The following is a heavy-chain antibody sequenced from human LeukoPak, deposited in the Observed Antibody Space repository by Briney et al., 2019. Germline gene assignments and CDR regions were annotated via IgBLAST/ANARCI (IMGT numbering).Heavy chain of an antibody. CDR2: ISYDGSNK. V-gene: IGHV3-30-3*01. Sequence: GGSLRLSCAASGFTFSSYAMHWVRQAPGKGLEWVAVISYDGSNKYYADSVKGRFTISRDNSKNTLYLQMNSLRAEDTAVYYCEPLELDGNAFDIWGQGTMVTVSS. CDR3: EPLELDGNAFDI. D-gene: IGHD1-7*01. CDR1: GFTFSSYA. J-gene: IGHJ3*02.